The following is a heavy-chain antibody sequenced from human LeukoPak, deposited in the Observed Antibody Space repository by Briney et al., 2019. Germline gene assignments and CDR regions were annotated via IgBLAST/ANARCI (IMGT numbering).Heavy chain of an antibody. CDR3: AGQGFGAMAKTNYYMDV. V-gene: IGHV5-51*01. CDR1: GYNFTNYW. D-gene: IGHD3-3*01. J-gene: IGHJ6*03. Sequence: GESLKISCKGSGYNFTNYWIAWVRQMPGKGLEWMGIIYPGDSETTYSPSFQGQVTISADKSISTAYLQWSSLKASDTAMYYCAGQGFGAMAKTNYYMDVWGKGTTVTVSS. CDR2: IYPGDSET.